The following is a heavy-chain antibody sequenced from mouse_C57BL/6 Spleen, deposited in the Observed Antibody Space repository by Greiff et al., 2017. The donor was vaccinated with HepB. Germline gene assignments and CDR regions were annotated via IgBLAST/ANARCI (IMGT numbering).Heavy chain of an antibody. J-gene: IGHJ2*01. CDR3: ARGTVNYFDY. CDR2: IDPSDSYT. D-gene: IGHD4-1*01. CDR1: GYTFTSYW. V-gene: IGHV1-69*01. Sequence: QVHVKQPGAELVMPGASVKLSCKASGYTFTSYWMHWVKQRPGQGLEWIGEIDPSDSYTNYNQKFKGKSTLTVDKSSSTAYMQLSSLTSEDSAVYYCARGTVNYFDYWGQGTTLTVSS.